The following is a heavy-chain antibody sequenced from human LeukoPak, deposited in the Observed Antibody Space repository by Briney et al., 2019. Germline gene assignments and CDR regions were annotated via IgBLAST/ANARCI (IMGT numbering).Heavy chain of an antibody. J-gene: IGHJ4*02. V-gene: IGHV3-23*01. CDR3: ARGGDLYCTSASCLPFDS. CDR1: GFTFSSYA. CDR2: ISGSGGST. Sequence: GGSLRLSCAASGFTFSSYAMSWVRQAPGKGLEWVSAISGSGGSTYYADSVKGRFTISRDNAKNSVSLQMNSLRAEDTAVYYCARGGDLYCTSASCLPFDSWGQGTLVTVSS. D-gene: IGHD2-2*01.